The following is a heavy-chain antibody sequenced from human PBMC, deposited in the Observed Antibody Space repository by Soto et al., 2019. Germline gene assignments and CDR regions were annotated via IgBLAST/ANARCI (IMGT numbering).Heavy chain of an antibody. J-gene: IGHJ6*02. CDR1: GGTFSSYA. D-gene: IGHD2-21*02. CDR2: IIPIFGTA. Sequence: QVQLVQSGAEVKKPGSSVKVSCKASGGTFSSYAISWVRQAPGQGLEWMGGIIPIFGTANYAQKFQGRVTITADESTSTAYMELSSLRSEDTAVYYCARPRRGLAVTSPFSHGMDVWGQGTTVTVSS. CDR3: ARPRRGLAVTSPFSHGMDV. V-gene: IGHV1-69*12.